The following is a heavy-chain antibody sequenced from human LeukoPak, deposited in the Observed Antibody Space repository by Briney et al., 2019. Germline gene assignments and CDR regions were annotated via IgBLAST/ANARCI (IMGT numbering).Heavy chain of an antibody. CDR1: GGSIRRSSYY. CDR3: ARNRDGYNSFDY. V-gene: IGHV4-39*07. Sequence: KTSETLSLTCTVSGGSIRRSSYYWGWIRQPPGKGLEWIWSMYFSGSTYYNPSLKSRVTVSVDMSKNQFSLKLSSVTAADTAVYYCARNRDGYNSFDYWGQGTLVTVSS. D-gene: IGHD5-24*01. J-gene: IGHJ4*02. CDR2: MYFSGST.